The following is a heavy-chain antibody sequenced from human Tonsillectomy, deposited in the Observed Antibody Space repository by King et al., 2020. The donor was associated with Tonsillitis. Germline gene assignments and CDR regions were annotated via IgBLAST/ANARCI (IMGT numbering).Heavy chain of an antibody. CDR1: GFTFSSYW. D-gene: IGHD2/OR15-2a*01. CDR3: ARIYDQDAFDI. Sequence: VQLVESGGGLVQPGGSLRLSCAASGFTFSSYWMSWVRQAPGKGLEWVANXNEDGSXEYYVDSVMGQFTISRDNAENSLYLQMSSLRAEDTAVYYCARIYDQDAFDIWGQGTMVTVSS. CDR2: XNEDGSXE. V-gene: IGHV3-7*03. J-gene: IGHJ3*02.